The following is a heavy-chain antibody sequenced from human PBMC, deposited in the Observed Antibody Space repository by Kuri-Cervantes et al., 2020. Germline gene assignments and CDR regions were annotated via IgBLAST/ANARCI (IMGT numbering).Heavy chain of an antibody. Sequence: LSLTCAASGFTFSSYAMSWVRQAPGKGLEWVSAISGSGGSTYYADSVKGRFTISRDNSKNTLYLQMNSLRAEDSAIYYCARDRVAARPGWFDPWGQGALVTVSS. CDR3: ARDRVAARPGWFDP. CDR2: ISGSGGST. V-gene: IGHV3-23*01. CDR1: GFTFSSYA. J-gene: IGHJ5*02. D-gene: IGHD6-6*01.